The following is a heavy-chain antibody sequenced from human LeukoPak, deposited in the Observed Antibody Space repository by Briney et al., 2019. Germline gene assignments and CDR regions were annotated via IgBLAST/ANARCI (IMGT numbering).Heavy chain of an antibody. Sequence: SETLSLTCTVSGGSISSYYWSWIRQPAGKGLEWIGRIYTSGSTNYNPSLKSRVTMSVDTSKNQFSLKLSSVTAADTAVYYCARSTPGLLPAPFDYWGQGTLVTVSS. V-gene: IGHV4-4*07. CDR1: GGSISSYY. J-gene: IGHJ4*02. CDR3: ARSTPGLLPAPFDY. D-gene: IGHD3-22*01. CDR2: IYTSGST.